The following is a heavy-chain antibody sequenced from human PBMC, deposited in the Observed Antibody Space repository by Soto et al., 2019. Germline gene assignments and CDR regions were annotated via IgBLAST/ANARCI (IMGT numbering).Heavy chain of an antibody. CDR1: GFTFSAYS. CDR3: ARDVIGTYFYAFDI. J-gene: IGHJ3*02. Sequence: GGSLRLSCAASGFTFSAYSMNWVRQAPGKGLEWVSYISSSSGAIYYADSVKGRFTISRDNAKNSLYLQMNSLRDEDTAVYYCARDVIGTYFYAFDIWGLGTMVTVSS. D-gene: IGHD3-10*01. V-gene: IGHV3-48*02. CDR2: ISSSSGAI.